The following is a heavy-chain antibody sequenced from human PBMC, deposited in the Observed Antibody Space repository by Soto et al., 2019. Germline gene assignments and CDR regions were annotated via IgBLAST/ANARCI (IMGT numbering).Heavy chain of an antibody. CDR2: INTYHGNT. CDR1: GYTFTNYG. CDR3: ARSPGYSASWGYFYYGMKI. J-gene: IGHJ6*02. D-gene: IGHD6-13*01. Sequence: HVQLVQSGAELKKPGASVKVSCKASGYTFTNYGISWVRQAPGQGLEWMGWINTYHGNTKYAQKLQGRVTMTKDTSTSTAYMELTSLRSDDTAVYYCARSPGYSASWGYFYYGMKIWGQGTTVIVSS. V-gene: IGHV1-18*01.